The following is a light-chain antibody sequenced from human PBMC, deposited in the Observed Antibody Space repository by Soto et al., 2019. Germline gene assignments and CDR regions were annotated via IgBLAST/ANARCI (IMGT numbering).Light chain of an antibody. CDR1: SSNIGAPYD. CDR3: QSYDSSLSGSV. J-gene: IGLJ1*01. V-gene: IGLV1-40*01. Sequence: QSVLTQPTSVSGAPGQRVTISCTGSSSNIGAPYDVHWYQQLPGTAPKLLIYGNSNRPSGVPDRFSGSKSGTSASLAITGLQAEDEADYFCQSYDSSLSGSVFGTGTKLTVL. CDR2: GNS.